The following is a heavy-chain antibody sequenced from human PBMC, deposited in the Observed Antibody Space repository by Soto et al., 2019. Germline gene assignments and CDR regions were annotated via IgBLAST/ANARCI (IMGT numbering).Heavy chain of an antibody. D-gene: IGHD3-10*01. CDR2: ISSSSSTI. V-gene: IGHV3-48*02. CDR3: ARDRYYYGSGSYLFAFDI. CDR1: GFTFSSYS. Sequence: GSLRLSCAASGFTFSSYSMNWVRQAPGKGLEWVSYISSSSSTIYYADSVKGRFTISRDNAKNSLYLQMNSLRDEDTAVYYCARDRYYYGSGSYLFAFDIWGQGTMVTVSS. J-gene: IGHJ3*02.